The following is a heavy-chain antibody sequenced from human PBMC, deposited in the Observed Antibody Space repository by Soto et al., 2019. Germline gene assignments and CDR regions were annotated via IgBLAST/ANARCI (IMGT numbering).Heavy chain of an antibody. CDR1: GYTFTGYY. V-gene: IGHV1-2*04. J-gene: IGHJ4*02. CDR2: INPNSGGK. Sequence: ASVMVSCKDSGYTFTGYYMHWVLQAPGQGLEWMGCINPNSGGKNYAQKFQGWVTMTRDTSISTAYMELSRLRSDDTAVYYCARGPLSPVIAHAGPLAYRGQGTLDTVSA. D-gene: IGHD6-13*01. CDR3: ARGPLSPVIAHAGPLAY.